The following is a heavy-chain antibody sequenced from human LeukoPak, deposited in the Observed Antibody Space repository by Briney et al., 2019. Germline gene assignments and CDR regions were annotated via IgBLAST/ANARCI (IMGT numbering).Heavy chain of an antibody. CDR1: GGSISSGSYY. D-gene: IGHD3-3*01. V-gene: IGHV4-61*02. CDR3: AKDWSIFGARDWFDP. Sequence: PSETLSLTCIVSGGSISSGSYYWSWIRQSAGKGLEWIGRIYSTGSTSYNPSPTSRVTISRDTSKNQFSLNLSSVTAADTAVYYCAKDWSIFGARDWFDPWGQGTLVTVSS. CDR2: IYSTGST. J-gene: IGHJ5*02.